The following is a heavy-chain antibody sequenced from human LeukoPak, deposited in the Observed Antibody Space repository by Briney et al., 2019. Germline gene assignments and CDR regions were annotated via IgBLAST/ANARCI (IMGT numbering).Heavy chain of an antibody. D-gene: IGHD3-3*01. CDR1: GYTFTSYG. J-gene: IGHJ5*02. CDR3: ARLTIFGVVISWFDP. Sequence: GASVKVSCKASGYTFTSYGISWVRQAPGQGFEWMGWISAYNGNTNYAQKLQGRVTMTTDTSTSTAYMELRSLRSDDTAVYYCARLTIFGVVISWFDPWGQGTLVTVSS. CDR2: ISAYNGNT. V-gene: IGHV1-18*01.